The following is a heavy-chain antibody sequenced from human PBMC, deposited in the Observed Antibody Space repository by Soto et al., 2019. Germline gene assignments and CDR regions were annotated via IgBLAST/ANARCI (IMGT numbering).Heavy chain of an antibody. CDR1: GVTFSNCR. Sequence: GGSLTLSCAASGVTFSNCRMSLVRQAPGKGLEWVSTISGRGGDTYYADSVKGRFTISSHNSRNTLYMQMDSLRVEDSAVSPCAKAGCSGAPCYLYYFDYWRQGALVTAS. D-gene: IGHD2-15*01. CDR2: ISGRGGDT. J-gene: IGHJ4*02. V-gene: IGHV3-23*01. CDR3: AKAGCSGAPCYLYYFDY.